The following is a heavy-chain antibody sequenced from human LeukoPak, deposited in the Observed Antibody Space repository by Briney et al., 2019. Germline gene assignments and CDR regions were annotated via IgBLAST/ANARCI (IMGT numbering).Heavy chain of an antibody. CDR2: IYYSGST. V-gene: IGHV4-59*01. J-gene: IGHJ3*02. CDR3: ARSFQATDAFEI. Sequence: PSETLSLTCTVSGGSISSYYWSWIRQPPGKGLEWIGYIYYSGSTNYNPSLKSRVTISVDTSKNQFSLKLSSVTAADTAVYYCARSFQATDAFEIWGQGTVVTVSS. D-gene: IGHD5-12*01. CDR1: GGSISSYY.